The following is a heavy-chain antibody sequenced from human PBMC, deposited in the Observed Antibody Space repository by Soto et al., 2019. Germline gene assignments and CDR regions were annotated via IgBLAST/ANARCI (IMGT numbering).Heavy chain of an antibody. CDR3: ARLSQSSWYAFDI. J-gene: IGHJ3*02. D-gene: IGHD6-13*01. CDR1: GFTFSSYA. Sequence: GGSLRLSCAASGFTFSSYAMHWVRQAPGKGLEWVAVISYDGSNKYYADSVKGRFTISRDNSKNTLYLQMNSLRAEDAAVYYCARLSQSSWYAFDIWGQGTMVTVSS. CDR2: ISYDGSNK. V-gene: IGHV3-30*04.